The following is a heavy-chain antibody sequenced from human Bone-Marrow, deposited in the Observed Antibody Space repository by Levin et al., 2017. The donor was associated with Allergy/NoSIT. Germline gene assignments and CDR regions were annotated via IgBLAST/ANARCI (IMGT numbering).Heavy chain of an antibody. CDR1: GFTFGDYA. J-gene: IGHJ3*02. V-gene: IGHV3-49*03. Sequence: GGSLRLSCTASGFTFGDYAMSWFRQAPGKGLEWVGFIRSKAYGGTTEYAASVKGRFTISRDDSKSIAYLQMNSLKTEDTAVYYCTRGKTIFRSDAFDIWGQGTMVTVSS. CDR3: TRGKTIFRSDAFDI. CDR2: IRSKAYGGTT. D-gene: IGHD3-9*01.